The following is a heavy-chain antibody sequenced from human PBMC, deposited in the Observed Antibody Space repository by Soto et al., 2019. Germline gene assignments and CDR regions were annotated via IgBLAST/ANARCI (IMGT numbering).Heavy chain of an antibody. CDR2: IKQDGSEK. CDR3: ARIPVFGVVRYYLEY. D-gene: IGHD3-3*01. CDR1: GFPFSSYW. J-gene: IGHJ4*02. V-gene: IGHV3-7*03. Sequence: GGSLRLSCAASGFPFSSYWMSWVRPAPRKGLEWVANIKQDGSEKYYVDSVKGRFIISRDNAKNSLYLQMNSLSSDDTAVYHCARIPVFGVVRYYLEYRGQGTLVTVSS.